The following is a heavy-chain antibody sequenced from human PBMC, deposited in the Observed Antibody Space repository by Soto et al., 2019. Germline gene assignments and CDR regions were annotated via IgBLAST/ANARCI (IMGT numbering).Heavy chain of an antibody. J-gene: IGHJ4*02. Sequence: QVQLVQSGAEVRQPASSVKVSCKTSGGTFSSYAISWVQQAPGQGLEWMGGIVPIVDTSTYAQKFQGRVTISADESTGTAYMELSSLRSDDTAIYYCVRVVAIPGYPDNWGQGTLVTVSS. D-gene: IGHD5-12*01. V-gene: IGHV1-69*12. CDR2: IVPIVDTS. CDR1: GGTFSSYA. CDR3: VRVVAIPGYPDN.